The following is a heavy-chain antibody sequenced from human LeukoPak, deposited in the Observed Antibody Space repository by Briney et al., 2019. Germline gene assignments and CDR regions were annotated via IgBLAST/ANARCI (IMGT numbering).Heavy chain of an antibody. CDR3: AKDSVPPQWFGELLVDY. CDR1: GGSISSYY. CDR2: IYYSGST. Sequence: SETLSLTCTVSGGSISSYYWSWIRQPPGKGLEWIGYIYYSGSTNYNPSLKSRVTISVDTSKNQFSLKLSSVTVADTAVYYCAKDSVPPQWFGELLVDYWGQGTLVTVSS. D-gene: IGHD3-10*01. J-gene: IGHJ4*02. V-gene: IGHV4-59*01.